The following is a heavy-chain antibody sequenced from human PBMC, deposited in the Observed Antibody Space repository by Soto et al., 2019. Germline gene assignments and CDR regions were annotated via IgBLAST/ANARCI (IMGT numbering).Heavy chain of an antibody. CDR3: ARSPGGDYYYYMDV. V-gene: IGHV4-31*03. CDR2: IYYSGST. CDR1: GGSISSGGYY. J-gene: IGHJ6*03. D-gene: IGHD1-1*01. Sequence: SETLSLTCTVSGGSISSGGYYWSWIRQHPGKGLEWIGYIYYSGSTYYNPSLKSRVTISVDTSKNQFSLKLSSVTAADTAVYYCARSPGGDYYYYMDVWGKGTTVTVSS.